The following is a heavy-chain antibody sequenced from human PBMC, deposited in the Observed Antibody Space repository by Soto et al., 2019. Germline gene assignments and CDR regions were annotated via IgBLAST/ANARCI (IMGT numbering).Heavy chain of an antibody. CDR2: IDNDGGRT. J-gene: IGHJ4*02. V-gene: IGHV3-23*03. CDR3: ARGIGTGSWLNDY. Sequence: EVQLLESGGALVQPGESLRISCAASGFTFSSHAMAWVRQSPGKAPQWVSHIDNDGGRTFYADSVKGRFTISRDNSKNTVYLEMSGLRAEDTTVYHCARGIGTGSWLNDYLGQGTLVTVSS. CDR1: GFTFSSHA. D-gene: IGHD1-26*01.